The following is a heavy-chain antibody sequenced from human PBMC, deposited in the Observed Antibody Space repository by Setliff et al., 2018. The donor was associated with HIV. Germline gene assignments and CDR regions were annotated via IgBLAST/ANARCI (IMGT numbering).Heavy chain of an antibody. Sequence: SETLSLTCTVYGASISNSNSYWGWIRQPPGKRLEWLGSIYYGGSTSHNPSLSSRLTISVDTSKNQVSLRLSSVTAADTAVYYCARPYIGSSSWYFEYWGPGTLVTVSS. D-gene: IGHD1-26*01. CDR2: IYYGGST. CDR3: ARPYIGSSSWYFEY. CDR1: GASISNSNSY. J-gene: IGHJ4*02. V-gene: IGHV4-39*01.